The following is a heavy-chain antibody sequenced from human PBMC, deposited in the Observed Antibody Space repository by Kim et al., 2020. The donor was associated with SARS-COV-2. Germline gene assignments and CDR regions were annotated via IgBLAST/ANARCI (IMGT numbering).Heavy chain of an antibody. J-gene: IGHJ4*02. CDR1: GFTFSTSP. V-gene: IGHV3-23*01. CDR3: AKGVINSGFDY. D-gene: IGHD1-26*01. Sequence: GGSLRLSCAASGFTFSTSPMGWVRQAPGKGLEWVSRISWDGTRTYYADSAKGRVTMSSDKSRNTLYLHMNNLRVEDTAVYYCAKGVINSGFDYWGQGTQV. CDR2: ISWDGTRT.